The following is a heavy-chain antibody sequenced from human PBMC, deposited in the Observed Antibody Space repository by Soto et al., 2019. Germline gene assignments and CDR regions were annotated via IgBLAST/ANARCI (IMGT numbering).Heavy chain of an antibody. CDR3: ARDPLRSNWFDP. CDR2: IKQDGSEK. D-gene: IGHD3-3*01. Sequence: ETLSLTCTVSGGSISNYYWTWVRQAPGKGLEWVANIKQDGSEKYYVDSVKGRFTISRDNAKNSLYLQMNSLRAEDTAVYYCARDPLRSNWFDPWGQGTLVTVSS. CDR1: GGSISNYY. V-gene: IGHV3-7*01. J-gene: IGHJ5*02.